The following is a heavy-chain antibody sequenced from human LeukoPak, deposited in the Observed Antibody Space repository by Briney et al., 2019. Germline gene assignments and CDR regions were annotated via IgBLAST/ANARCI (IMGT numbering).Heavy chain of an antibody. D-gene: IGHD3-10*01. CDR2: FDPEDGET. Sequence: ASVKVSRKVSGYTLTELSMHWVRQAPGKGLEWMGGFDPEDGETIYAQKFQGRVTMTEDTSTDTSYMELSSLRSEDTAVYYCATDRGYYGSTSGDPWGRGTLVIVSS. CDR3: ATDRGYYGSTSGDP. V-gene: IGHV1-24*01. CDR1: GYTLTELS. J-gene: IGHJ2*01.